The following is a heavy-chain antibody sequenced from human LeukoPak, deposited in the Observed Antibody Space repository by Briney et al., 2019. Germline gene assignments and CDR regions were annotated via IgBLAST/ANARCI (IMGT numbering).Heavy chain of an antibody. D-gene: IGHD6-19*01. V-gene: IGHV3-30*03. J-gene: IGHJ4*02. CDR3: ARDSSGWSQQIFDY. Sequence: GGSLRLSCAASGFTFDDYGVSWVRQAPGKGLEWVAVISYDGSNKYYADSVKGRFTISRDNTKNSLYLQMNSLRAEDTAVYYCARDSSGWSQQIFDYWGQGTLVTVSS. CDR2: ISYDGSNK. CDR1: GFTFDDYG.